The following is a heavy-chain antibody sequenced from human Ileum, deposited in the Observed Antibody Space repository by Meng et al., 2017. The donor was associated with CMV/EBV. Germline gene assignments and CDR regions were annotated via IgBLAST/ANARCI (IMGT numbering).Heavy chain of an antibody. V-gene: IGHV1-2*02. CDR2: IKTKSGGT. CDR3: ARTKGVRYFDCLSYHFDY. Sequence: QVQLGQSDAEVTKPGVLVNVSCTVSDSTFSDSSLPCGRQAPGQGLEWMGWIKTKSGGTNYAQKFQGRVTMTSDTSISTAYMELSWLRSDDTAVYYCARTKGVRYFDCLSYHFDYWGQGTLVTVSS. D-gene: IGHD3-9*01. CDR1: DSTFSDSS. J-gene: IGHJ4*02.